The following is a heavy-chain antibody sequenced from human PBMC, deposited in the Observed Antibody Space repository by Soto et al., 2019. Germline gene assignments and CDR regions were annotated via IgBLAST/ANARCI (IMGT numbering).Heavy chain of an antibody. CDR2: ISYDGSNK. Sequence: PGGSLRLSCAASGFTFSSYGMHWVRQAPGKGLEWVAVISYDGSNKYYADSVKGRFTISRDNSKNTLYLQMNSLRAEDTAVYYCARENERLHGYYYGMDVWGQGTTVTVSS. J-gene: IGHJ6*02. CDR1: GFTFSSYG. CDR3: ARENERLHGYYYGMDV. V-gene: IGHV3-30*03. D-gene: IGHD3-3*01.